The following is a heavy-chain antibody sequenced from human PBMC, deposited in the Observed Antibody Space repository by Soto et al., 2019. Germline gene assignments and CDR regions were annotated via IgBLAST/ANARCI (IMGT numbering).Heavy chain of an antibody. CDR2: INPNGGNT. CDR3: GRDTSGLDY. CDR1: GYTFASHY. J-gene: IGHJ4*02. Sequence: QVQLVQSGAEVKKPGASVKDSCQASGYTFASHYIHWVRQAPGQGLEWMGVINPNGGNTRYAQRFQDRLTLPTDTPTNTVYLDLSSLSSDDTAVYYCGRDTSGLDYWGQGTLVTVSS. V-gene: IGHV1-46*01.